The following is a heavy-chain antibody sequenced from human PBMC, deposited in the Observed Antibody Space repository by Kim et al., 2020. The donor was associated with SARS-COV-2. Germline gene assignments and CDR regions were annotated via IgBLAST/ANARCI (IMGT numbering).Heavy chain of an antibody. CDR1: GFTVSSNY. J-gene: IGHJ1*01. Sequence: GGSLRLSCAASGFTVSSNYMTWVRQAPGKGLEWVSVLYTGGNTYYADSVKGRFTISRDNSKNTLYLQMNSLRAEDTAVYYCARGGTHYTDRFPHWGQGTL. D-gene: IGHD3-10*01. V-gene: IGHV3-53*01. CDR3: ARGGTHYTDRFPH. CDR2: LYTGGNT.